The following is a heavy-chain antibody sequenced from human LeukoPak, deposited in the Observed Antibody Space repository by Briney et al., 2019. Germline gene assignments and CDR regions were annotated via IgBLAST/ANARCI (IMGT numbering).Heavy chain of an antibody. J-gene: IGHJ3*02. V-gene: IGHV4-61*02. D-gene: IGHD2-8*01. CDR3: ARDLCTNGVCYDAFDI. Sequence: TSETLSLTCTVSGGSMSSGSHYWSWIRQPAGKGLEWIGRIYTSGSTNYNPSLKSRVTISVDTSKNQFSLKLSSVTAADTAVYYCARDLCTNGVCYDAFDIWGQGTMVNVSS. CDR1: GGSMSSGSHY. CDR2: IYTSGST.